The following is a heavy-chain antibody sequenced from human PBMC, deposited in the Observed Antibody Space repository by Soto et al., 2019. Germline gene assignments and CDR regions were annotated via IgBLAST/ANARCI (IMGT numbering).Heavy chain of an antibody. CDR1: GGSISSGDYY. CDR3: ARVIPKGYCSSTSCYKQNWFDP. V-gene: IGHV4-30-4*01. D-gene: IGHD2-2*02. CDR2: IYYSGST. J-gene: IGHJ5*02. Sequence: SETLSLTCTVSGGSISSGDYYWSWIRQPPGKGLEWIGYIYYSGSTYYNPSLKSRVTISVDTSKNQFSLKLSSVTAADTAVYYCARVIPKGYCSSTSCYKQNWFDPWGQGTLVTV.